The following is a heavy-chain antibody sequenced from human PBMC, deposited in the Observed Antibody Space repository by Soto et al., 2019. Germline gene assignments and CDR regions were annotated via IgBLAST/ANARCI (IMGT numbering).Heavy chain of an antibody. D-gene: IGHD1-7*01. V-gene: IGHV2-5*02. CDR3: AHYVITGTRPRMYDY. Sequence: QITLKESGPTLVKPTQTLTLTCTFSGFSLSTSGVGVGWIRQPPGKALEWLALIYWDDDKRYSPSLKSRLTITKDPSKNQVVLTVTNVDPVDTATYYCAHYVITGTRPRMYDYWGQGTLVTVSS. CDR2: IYWDDDK. J-gene: IGHJ4*02. CDR1: GFSLSTSGVG.